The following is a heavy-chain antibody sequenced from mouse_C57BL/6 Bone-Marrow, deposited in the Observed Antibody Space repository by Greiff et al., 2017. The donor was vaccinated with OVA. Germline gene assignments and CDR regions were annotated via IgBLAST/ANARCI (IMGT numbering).Heavy chain of an antibody. CDR1: GYTFTSYG. V-gene: IGHV1-81*01. Sequence: VQLVESGAELARPGASVTLSCKASGYTFTSYGISWVKQRTGQGLEWIGEIYPRSGNTYYNEKFKGQATLTADKSSSTAYMELRSLTSEDSAVYFCARPGYWYFDVWGTGTTVTVSS. CDR2: IYPRSGNT. CDR3: ARPGYWYFDV. J-gene: IGHJ1*03.